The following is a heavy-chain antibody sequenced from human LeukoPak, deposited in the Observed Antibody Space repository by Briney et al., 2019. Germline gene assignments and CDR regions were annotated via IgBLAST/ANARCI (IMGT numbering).Heavy chain of an antibody. V-gene: IGHV3-21*01. CDR1: GFSFSDYA. CDR2: ISSNSAYI. J-gene: IGHJ6*02. Sequence: GGSLRLSCAASGFSFSDYAMDWVRQAPGKGLEWVSAISSNSAYIFYAESVEGRFTISRDNAKSSVSLQMNSLRDDDTAVYYCARIFRYQLVDYYALDVWGQGTTVTVSS. CDR3: ARIFRYQLVDYYALDV. D-gene: IGHD2-2*01.